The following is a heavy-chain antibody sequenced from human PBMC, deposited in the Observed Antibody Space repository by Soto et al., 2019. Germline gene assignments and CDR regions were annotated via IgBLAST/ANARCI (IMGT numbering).Heavy chain of an antibody. CDR3: ASLDYYDSSGYYSPNY. CDR2: IYHSGST. CDR1: GGSISSSNW. D-gene: IGHD3-22*01. V-gene: IGHV4-4*02. J-gene: IGHJ4*02. Sequence: PSETLSLTCAVSGGSISSSNWWSWVRQPPGKGLEWIGEIYHSGSTNYNPSLKSRVTISVDKSKNQFSLKLSSVTAADTAVYYCASLDYYDSSGYYSPNYWGQGTLVTVSS.